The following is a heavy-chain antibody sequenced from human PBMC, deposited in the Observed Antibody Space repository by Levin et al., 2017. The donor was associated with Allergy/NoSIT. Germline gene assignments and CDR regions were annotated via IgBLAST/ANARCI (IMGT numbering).Heavy chain of an antibody. Sequence: LSLTCAASGFTVSSNYMSWVRQAPGKGLEWVSVIYSGGSTYYADSVKGRFTISRDNSKNTLYLQMNSLRAEDTAVYYCARDGGQLWLDAFDIWGQGTMVTVSS. CDR1: GFTVSSNY. V-gene: IGHV3-53*01. J-gene: IGHJ3*02. CDR3: ARDGGQLWLDAFDI. CDR2: IYSGGST. D-gene: IGHD5-18*01.